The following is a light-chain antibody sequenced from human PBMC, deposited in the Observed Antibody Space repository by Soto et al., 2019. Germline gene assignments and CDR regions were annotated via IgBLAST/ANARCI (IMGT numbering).Light chain of an antibody. Sequence: EIVLTQSPGTLSLSPGERATLSCRASQSVSSSYLAWYQQKPGQAPRLFIYGASSRATGIPDRFSGSGSGTDFTLTISRLEPADFAVYYCQQYGSSPATFGQGTRLEIK. J-gene: IGKJ5*01. V-gene: IGKV3-20*01. CDR3: QQYGSSPAT. CDR1: QSVSSSY. CDR2: GAS.